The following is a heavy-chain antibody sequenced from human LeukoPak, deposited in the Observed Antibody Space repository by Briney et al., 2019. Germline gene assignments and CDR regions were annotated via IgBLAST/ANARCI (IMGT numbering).Heavy chain of an antibody. CDR1: GGSISSSSYY. Sequence: TSETLSLTCTVSGGSISSSSYYWGWIRQPPGKGLEWIGSIYYSGSTYYNPSLKSRVTISVDTSKNQFSLKLSSVTAADTAVYYCARDRGPSPNYYDSSGGGYFDYWGQGTLVTVSS. D-gene: IGHD3-22*01. V-gene: IGHV4-39*07. CDR2: IYYSGST. J-gene: IGHJ4*02. CDR3: ARDRGPSPNYYDSSGGGYFDY.